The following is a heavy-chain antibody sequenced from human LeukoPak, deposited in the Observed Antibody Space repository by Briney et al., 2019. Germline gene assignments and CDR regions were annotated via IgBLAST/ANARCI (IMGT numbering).Heavy chain of an antibody. J-gene: IGHJ6*04. CDR1: GFTFSSYG. CDR3: AELGITMIGGV. Sequence: PGGSLRLSCAASGFTFSSYGMSWVRQAPGKGLEWVSYISSSGSTKYYADSVKGRFTISRDNAENSLYLQMNSLRAEDTAVYYCAELGITMIGGVWGKGTTVTISS. CDR2: ISSSGSTK. D-gene: IGHD3-10*02. V-gene: IGHV3-48*04.